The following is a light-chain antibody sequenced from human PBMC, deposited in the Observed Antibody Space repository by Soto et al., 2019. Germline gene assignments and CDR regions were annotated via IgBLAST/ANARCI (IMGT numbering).Light chain of an antibody. Sequence: EIVMTQSPDSLAVSLGESSTIKCKSSRSVLYSSNNKNYLAWYQQKPGQPPKLLIYWASTRESGVPDRFSGSGSGTDFTLTISSLQAEDVAVYYCQQYYSTPLTFGGGTKVEIK. V-gene: IGKV4-1*01. CDR3: QQYYSTPLT. J-gene: IGKJ4*01. CDR2: WAS. CDR1: RSVLYSSNNKNY.